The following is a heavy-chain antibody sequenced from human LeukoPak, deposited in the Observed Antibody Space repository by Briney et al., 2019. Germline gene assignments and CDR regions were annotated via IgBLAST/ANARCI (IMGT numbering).Heavy chain of an antibody. CDR1: GGPISGYF. J-gene: IGHJ3*02. CDR2: IYSSGST. Sequence: SETLSLTCTVSGGPISGYFWSWIRQPAGKTLEWIGRIYSSGSTDYNPSLKGRVTMSVDTSKNHFSLKLSSVTAADTATYYCARARYSGYDGAFDIWGQGTMVTVSS. D-gene: IGHD5-12*01. CDR3: ARARYSGYDGAFDI. V-gene: IGHV4-4*07.